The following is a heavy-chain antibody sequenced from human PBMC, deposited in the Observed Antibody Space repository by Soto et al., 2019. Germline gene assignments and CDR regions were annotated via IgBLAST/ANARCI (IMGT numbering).Heavy chain of an antibody. CDR1: GGSISNSDYF. D-gene: IGHD1-1*01. V-gene: IGHV4-39*01. Sequence: LQLQESGPGLVKPSETLSLTCTVSGGSISNSDYFWAWMRQPPGKGLEWVGTISYTGSPCYNPSLKSRVTISVDTSKNQFSLRLPSVTAADTAVFYCASQLESTTYFDYWGRGTLVTVSS. J-gene: IGHJ4*02. CDR2: ISYTGSP. CDR3: ASQLESTTYFDY.